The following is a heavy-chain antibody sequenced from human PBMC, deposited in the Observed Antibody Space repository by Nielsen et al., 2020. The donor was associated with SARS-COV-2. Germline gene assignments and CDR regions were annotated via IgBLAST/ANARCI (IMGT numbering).Heavy chain of an antibody. D-gene: IGHD2-15*01. Sequence: SETLSLTCTVSGDSITSGGAHWSWIRHHPSRGLEWLGFTSYDGNTYSNPSLESRLIISVDTSENQFSLRLNSVTAADTAIYFCARGAAWFDPRGQGTRVTVSS. CDR1: GDSITSGGAH. CDR3: ARGAAWFDP. J-gene: IGHJ5*02. CDR2: TSYDGNT. V-gene: IGHV4-31*03.